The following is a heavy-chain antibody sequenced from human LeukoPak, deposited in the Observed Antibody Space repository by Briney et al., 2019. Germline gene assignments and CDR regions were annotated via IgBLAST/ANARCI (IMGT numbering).Heavy chain of an antibody. D-gene: IGHD2-2*02. CDR2: IYYSGST. CDR1: GGSISSYY. V-gene: IGHV4-59*05. J-gene: IGHJ5*02. Sequence: SETLSLTCTVSGGSISSYYWSWIRQPPGKGLEWIGSIYYSGSTYYNPSLKSRVTISVDTFKNQFSLKLSSVTAADTAVYYCAAPARGYCSSTSCYTWFDPWGQGTLVTVSS. CDR3: AAPARGYCSSTSCYTWFDP.